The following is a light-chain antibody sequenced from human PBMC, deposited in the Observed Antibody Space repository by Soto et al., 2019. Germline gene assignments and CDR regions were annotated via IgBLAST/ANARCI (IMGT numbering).Light chain of an antibody. CDR1: QSVSSY. J-gene: IGKJ1*01. CDR2: TTS. V-gene: IGKV1-39*01. CDR3: QQTSIIPWT. Sequence: DIQMTQSASSLSASVGDRVTIPCRASQSVSSYVNWYQHKPGKAPKLLIFTTSSLESGVPSRFSGSGSGTDFTLTISSLHPEDFATYYCQQTSIIPWTFGQGTTVE.